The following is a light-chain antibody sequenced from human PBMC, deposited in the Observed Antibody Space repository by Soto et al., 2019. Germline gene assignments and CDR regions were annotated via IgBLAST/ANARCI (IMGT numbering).Light chain of an antibody. CDR3: QSYDSSLSGWV. V-gene: IGLV1-40*01. J-gene: IGLJ3*02. CDR2: GNN. CDR1: SSNIGAGYD. Sequence: QSVLTQPPSVSGAPGRRVTISCTGSSSNIGAGYDVHWYQQLPGTAPKLLIYGNNNRPSGVPDRFSGSKSATSDSLAITGLQAEDEADYYCQSYDSSLSGWVFGGGTKLTVL.